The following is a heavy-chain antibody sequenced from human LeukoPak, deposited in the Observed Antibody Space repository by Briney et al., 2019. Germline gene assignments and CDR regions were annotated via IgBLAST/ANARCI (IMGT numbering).Heavy chain of an antibody. CDR3: ARVWELSFDY. Sequence: GGSQRLSCAASGFTFSNYAMTWVRQAPGKGLEWVSSISGSSDSTYYADSVKGRFTIFRDNSKNTLYLQMNSLRAEDTAVYYCARVWELSFDYWGQGTLVTVSS. CDR2: ISGSSDST. D-gene: IGHD1-26*01. CDR1: GFTFSNYA. J-gene: IGHJ4*02. V-gene: IGHV3-23*01.